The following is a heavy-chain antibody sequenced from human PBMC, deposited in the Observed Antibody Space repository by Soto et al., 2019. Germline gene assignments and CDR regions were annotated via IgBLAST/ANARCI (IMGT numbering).Heavy chain of an antibody. Sequence: SETLSLTCAVYGGSFSGYYWSWFRQPPGKGLEWIGEINHSGSTNYNPSLKSRVTISVDTSKNQFSLKLSSVTAADTAVYYCAREWGITMVRGVIYYYYGMDVWGQGTTVTVSS. V-gene: IGHV4-34*01. J-gene: IGHJ6*02. CDR1: GGSFSGYY. CDR3: AREWGITMVRGVIYYYYGMDV. D-gene: IGHD3-10*01. CDR2: INHSGST.